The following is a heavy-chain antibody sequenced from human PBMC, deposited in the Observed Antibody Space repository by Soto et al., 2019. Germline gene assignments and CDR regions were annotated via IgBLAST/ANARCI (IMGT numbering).Heavy chain of an antibody. D-gene: IGHD1-26*01. CDR2: INAGNGNT. J-gene: IGHJ4*02. CDR1: GYTFTSYA. Sequence: QVQLVQSGAEVKKPGASVKVSCKASGYTFTSYAMHWVRQAPGQRLEWMGWINAGNGNTKYSQKFQGRVTITRDTSASTAYMERSSLRAEDTAVYYCAGGLGLYDFDYWGQGTLVTVSS. V-gene: IGHV1-3*01. CDR3: AGGLGLYDFDY.